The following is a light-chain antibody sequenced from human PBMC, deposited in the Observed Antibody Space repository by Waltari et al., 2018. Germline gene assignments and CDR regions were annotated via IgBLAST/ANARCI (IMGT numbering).Light chain of an antibody. CDR3: AVWDDSLIGRV. CDR1: SSNVGSNS. V-gene: IGLV1-47*01. J-gene: IGLJ3*02. CDR2: RND. Sequence: QSVLSQPPSASGTPGQRVTISCSGTSSNVGSNSVYWYQHLPGTVPKLLIYRNDQRPSGVPDRFSGSKSGTSASLAISGLQSEDESDYYCAVWDDSLIGRVFGGGTKLTVL.